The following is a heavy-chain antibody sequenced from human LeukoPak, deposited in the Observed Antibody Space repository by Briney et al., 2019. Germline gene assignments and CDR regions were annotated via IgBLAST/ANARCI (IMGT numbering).Heavy chain of an antibody. V-gene: IGHV4-31*03. Sequence: SETLSLTCTVSGGSISSGGYYWSWIRQHPGKGLEWIGYIYYSGSTYYNPSLKSRVTISVDTSKNQFSLKLSSVTAADTAVYYCAKVSRRRFLEAEYFQHWGQGTLVTVSS. CDR2: IYYSGST. CDR1: GGSISSGGYY. CDR3: AKVSRRRFLEAEYFQH. D-gene: IGHD3-3*01. J-gene: IGHJ1*01.